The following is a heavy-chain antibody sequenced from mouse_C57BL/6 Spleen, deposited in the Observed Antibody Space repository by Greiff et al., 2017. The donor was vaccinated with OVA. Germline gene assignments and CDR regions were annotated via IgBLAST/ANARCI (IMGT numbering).Heavy chain of an antibody. V-gene: IGHV1-61*01. J-gene: IGHJ2*01. CDR3: PRGGYYFDY. CDR2: IYPSDSET. Sequence: QVQLQQPGAELVRPGSSVKLSCKASGYTFTSYWMDWVKQRPGQGLEWIGNIYPSDSETHYNQKFKEKATLTVEKSSSTAYMQLSSLTSEDSAVYYCPRGGYYFDYWGQGTTLTVSS. CDR1: GYTFTSYW.